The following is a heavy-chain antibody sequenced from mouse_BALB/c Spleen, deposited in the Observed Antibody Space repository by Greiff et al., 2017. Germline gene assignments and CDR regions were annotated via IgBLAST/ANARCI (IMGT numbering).Heavy chain of an antibody. V-gene: IGHV5-17*02. D-gene: IGHD1-1*01. CDR2: ISSGSSTI. CDR1: GFTFSSFG. Sequence: EVKLVESGGGLVQPGGSRKLSCAASGFTFSSFGMHWVRQAPEKGLEWVAYISSGSSTIYYADTVKGRFTISRDNRKNTLFLQMTSIRSEDTAMYYCARSSPSYYGSSYWYCDVWGAGTTVTVSS. CDR3: ARSSPSYYGSSYWYCDV. J-gene: IGHJ1*01.